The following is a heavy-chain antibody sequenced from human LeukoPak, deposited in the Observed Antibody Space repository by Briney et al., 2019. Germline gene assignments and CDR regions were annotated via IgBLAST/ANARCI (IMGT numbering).Heavy chain of an antibody. CDR2: VSAYNGNT. Sequence: ASVKVSCKASGYTFTSYGISWVRQAPGQGLEWMGWVSAYNGNTNYAQKLQGRVTMTTDTSTSTAYMELRSLRSDDTAVYYCGSSRSGWYWDFDYWGQGTLVTVSS. J-gene: IGHJ4*02. CDR1: GYTFTSYG. V-gene: IGHV1-18*01. D-gene: IGHD6-19*01. CDR3: GSSRSGWYWDFDY.